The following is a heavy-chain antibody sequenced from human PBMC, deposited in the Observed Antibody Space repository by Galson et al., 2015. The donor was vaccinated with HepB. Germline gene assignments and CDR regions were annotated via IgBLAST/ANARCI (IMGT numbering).Heavy chain of an antibody. V-gene: IGHV5-51*03. CDR1: GLSSGTNW. CDR3: ARLKAVAAAGAGYLDY. D-gene: IGHD6-13*01. CDR2: IDLDDSET. Sequence: QSGAEVKKPGESLRISCKVSGLSSGTNWIAWVRQMPEKGLELMGIIDLDDSETRYSPSFGGQVTIPADGSIDTAYLQWSSLKASDSAIYFCARLKAVAAAGAGYLDYWGQGALITVSS. J-gene: IGHJ4*02.